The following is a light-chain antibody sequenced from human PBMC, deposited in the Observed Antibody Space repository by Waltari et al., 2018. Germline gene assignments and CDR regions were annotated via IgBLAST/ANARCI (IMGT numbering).Light chain of an antibody. Sequence: NFMLTQPHSVSESPGKTVTLSCTRSSGSNSSNHAQWYQQRPGSSPTTVIYEDNQRPSGVPDRFSGSIDSSSNSASLTISGLKTEDEADYYCQSYDSSNRVFGGGTKLTVL. CDR3: QSYDSSNRV. V-gene: IGLV6-57*01. J-gene: IGLJ3*02. CDR2: EDN. CDR1: SGSNSSNH.